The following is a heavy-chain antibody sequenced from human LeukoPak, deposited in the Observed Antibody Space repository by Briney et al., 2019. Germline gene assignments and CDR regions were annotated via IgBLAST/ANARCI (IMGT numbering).Heavy chain of an antibody. CDR3: ARDWAYDILTGYLLQSGGFDP. CDR1: GGSVSSGSYY. CDR2: IYYSGST. V-gene: IGHV4-61*01. J-gene: IGHJ5*02. Sequence: PSETLSLTCTVSGGSVSSGSYYWSWIRQPPGKGLEWIVYIYYSGSTTYNPSLKSRVTISLDTSMNQFSLKLSSVTAADTAVYYCARDWAYDILTGYLLQSGGFDPWGQGTLVTVSS. D-gene: IGHD3-9*01.